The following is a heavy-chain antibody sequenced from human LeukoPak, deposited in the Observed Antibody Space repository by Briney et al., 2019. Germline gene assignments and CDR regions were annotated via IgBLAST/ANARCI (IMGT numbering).Heavy chain of an antibody. CDR1: GFTFSRYW. CDR3: ARGPNFDSSSWYWFDP. CDR2: INQDGSEK. J-gene: IGHJ5*02. Sequence: GGSLRLSCAASGFTFSRYWMNWVRQAPGKGLEWVANINQDGSEKYYVDSVKGRFTISRDNAKNSLYLQMNSLRVEDTAVYYCARGPNFDSSSWYWFDPWGQGTLVTVSS. D-gene: IGHD6-13*01. V-gene: IGHV3-7*01.